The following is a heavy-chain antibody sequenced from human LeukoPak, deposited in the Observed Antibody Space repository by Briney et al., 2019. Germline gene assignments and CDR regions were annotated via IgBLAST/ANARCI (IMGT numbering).Heavy chain of an antibody. CDR3: ARGHTVTTLDAFDI. J-gene: IGHJ3*02. V-gene: IGHV3-73*01. CDR2: ITSTYAT. CDR1: GFTFSSYG. D-gene: IGHD4-17*01. Sequence: PGRSLRLSCAASGFTFSSYGMHWVRQASGKGLEWVGRITSTYATAYAASVKGRFTISRDDSKSTTYLQMNSLETEDTAVYYCARGHTVTTLDAFDIWGQGTMVTVSS.